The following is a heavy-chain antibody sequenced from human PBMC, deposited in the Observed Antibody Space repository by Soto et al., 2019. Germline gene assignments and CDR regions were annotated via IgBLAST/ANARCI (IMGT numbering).Heavy chain of an antibody. CDR2: ISYDGSNK. J-gene: IGHJ5*02. CDR3: AKLSTGFDP. Sequence: QVQLVESGGGVVQPGRSLRLSCAASGFTFSSYSMHWVRQAPGKGLEWVAVISYDGSNKYYADSVKGRFTISRDNSKNTLYRQMNSLRAEDTAVYYCAKLSTGFDPLGQGTLVTVSS. CDR1: GFTFSSYS. D-gene: IGHD2-8*02. V-gene: IGHV3-30*18.